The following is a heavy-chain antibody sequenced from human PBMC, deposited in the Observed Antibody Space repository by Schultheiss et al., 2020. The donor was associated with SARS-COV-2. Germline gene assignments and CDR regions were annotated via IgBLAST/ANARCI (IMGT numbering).Heavy chain of an antibody. CDR1: GFTFSSYA. J-gene: IGHJ4*02. CDR2: ISYDGSNK. V-gene: IGHV3-30*01. D-gene: IGHD3-22*01. Sequence: GGSLRLSCAASGFTFSSYAMHWVRQAPGKGLEWVAVISYDGSNKYYADSVKGRFTISRDNSKNTLYLQMNSLRAEDTAVYYCARVLNDSSGLYYFDYWGQGTLVTVSS. CDR3: ARVLNDSSGLYYFDY.